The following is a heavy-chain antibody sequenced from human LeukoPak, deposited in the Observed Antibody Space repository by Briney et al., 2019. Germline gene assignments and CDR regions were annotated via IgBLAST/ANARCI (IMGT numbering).Heavy chain of an antibody. J-gene: IGHJ4*02. D-gene: IGHD3-22*01. CDR1: GGSFSGYY. Sequence: SETLSLTCAVYGGSFSGYYWSWIRQPPGKGLEWIGEINHSGSTNYNPSLKSRVTISVDTSKNQFSLKLSSVTAADTAVYYCASFPFYYDSSGYRFFDYWGRGTLVTVSS. CDR2: INHSGST. V-gene: IGHV4-34*01. CDR3: ASFPFYYDSSGYRFFDY.